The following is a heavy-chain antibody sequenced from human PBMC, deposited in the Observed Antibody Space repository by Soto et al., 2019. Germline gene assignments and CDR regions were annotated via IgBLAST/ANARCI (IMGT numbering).Heavy chain of an antibody. CDR3: ARHGFGPLHGLVDV. CDR1: GGSITNYY. Sequence: QVQLQESGPGLVKPSETLSLTCTVSGGSITNYYCSWFRQPPGKGLEWIGYINYDGFFAYNLSLKRRVTLSMDASKNQFSLMLESVTATDTAVYYCARHGFGPLHGLVDVWGPGTTVIVYS. D-gene: IGHD3-10*01. J-gene: IGHJ6*02. CDR2: INYDGFF. V-gene: IGHV4-59*08.